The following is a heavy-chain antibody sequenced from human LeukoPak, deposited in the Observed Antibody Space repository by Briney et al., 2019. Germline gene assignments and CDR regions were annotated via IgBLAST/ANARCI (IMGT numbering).Heavy chain of an antibody. CDR2: IYTSGST. CDR1: GDSISSGSYY. Sequence: SETLSLTCTVSGDSISSGSYYWSWIRQPAGKGLEWIGRIYTSGSTNYNPSLKSRVTISVDTSKNQFSLKLSSVTAADTAVYYCARDREQQLARGWFDPWGQGTLVTVSS. D-gene: IGHD6-13*01. J-gene: IGHJ5*02. V-gene: IGHV4-61*02. CDR3: ARDREQQLARGWFDP.